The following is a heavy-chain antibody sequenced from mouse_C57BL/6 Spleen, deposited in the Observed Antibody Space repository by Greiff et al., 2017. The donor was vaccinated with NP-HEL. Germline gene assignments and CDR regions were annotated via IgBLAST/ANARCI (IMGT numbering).Heavy chain of an antibody. J-gene: IGHJ4*01. D-gene: IGHD2-3*01. Sequence: VQLQQSGPGLVAPSQSLSITCTVSGFSLTSYAISWVRQPPGKGLEWLGVIWTGGGTNYNSALKSRLSISKDNSKSQVFLKMNSLQTDDTARYYCARNEDGYYYAMDYWGQGTSVTVSS. CDR3: ARNEDGYYYAMDY. CDR1: GFSLTSYA. CDR2: IWTGGGT. V-gene: IGHV2-9-1*01.